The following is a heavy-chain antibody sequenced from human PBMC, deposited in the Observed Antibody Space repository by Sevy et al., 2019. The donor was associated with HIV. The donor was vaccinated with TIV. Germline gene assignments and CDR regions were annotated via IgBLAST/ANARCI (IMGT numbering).Heavy chain of an antibody. Sequence: GGSLRLSCAASGFTFSSYAMHWVRQAPGKGLEWVAVISYDGSNKYYADSVKGRFTISRDNSKNTLYLQRNSLRAEDTAVYYCAREAFYYDSSGSPLFDYWGQGTLVTVSS. V-gene: IGHV3-30-3*01. CDR2: ISYDGSNK. D-gene: IGHD3-22*01. J-gene: IGHJ4*02. CDR3: AREAFYYDSSGSPLFDY. CDR1: GFTFSSYA.